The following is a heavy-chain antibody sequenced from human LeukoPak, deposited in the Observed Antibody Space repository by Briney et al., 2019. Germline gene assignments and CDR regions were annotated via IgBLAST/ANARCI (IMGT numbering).Heavy chain of an antibody. CDR1: GASFSYDY. J-gene: IGHJ5*01. CDR3: AKGVWAPRFDS. Sequence: SETLSLTCAVYGASFSYDYWSWLRQAPGKGLEWIGEINHSGSITYNPSLKSRVTISAEKSKSQFSLRLTSVTAADTAVYYCAKGVWAPRFDSWGQGTLVTVSS. V-gene: IGHV4-34*01. CDR2: INHSGSI. D-gene: IGHD7-27*01.